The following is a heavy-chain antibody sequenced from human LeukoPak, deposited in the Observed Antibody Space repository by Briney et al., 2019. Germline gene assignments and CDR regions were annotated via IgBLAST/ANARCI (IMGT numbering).Heavy chain of an antibody. Sequence: GGSLRLSCAASGFTFSSYAMSWVRQAPGKGLEWVSAISGSGGSTYYADSVKGRFTISRDNSKNTLYLQMNSLRAEDTAVYYCARDSGDRYCSGGSCYKYSPGPLDYWGQGTLVTVSS. D-gene: IGHD2-15*01. CDR1: GFTFSSYA. V-gene: IGHV3-23*01. J-gene: IGHJ4*02. CDR2: ISGSGGST. CDR3: ARDSGDRYCSGGSCYKYSPGPLDY.